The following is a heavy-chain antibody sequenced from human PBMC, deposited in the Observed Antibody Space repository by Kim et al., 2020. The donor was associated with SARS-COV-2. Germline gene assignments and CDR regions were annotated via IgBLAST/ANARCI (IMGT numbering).Heavy chain of an antibody. J-gene: IGHJ4*02. D-gene: IGHD3-22*01. Sequence: GGSLRLSCAASGFTFSNAWMSWVRQAPGKGLEWVGRIKSKTDGGTTDYAAPVKGRFTISRDDSKNTLYLQMNSLKTEDTAVYYCTTVSYYDEGTMDYWGQGTLVTVSS. CDR2: IKSKTDGGTT. V-gene: IGHV3-15*01. CDR3: TTVSYYDEGTMDY. CDR1: GFTFSNAW.